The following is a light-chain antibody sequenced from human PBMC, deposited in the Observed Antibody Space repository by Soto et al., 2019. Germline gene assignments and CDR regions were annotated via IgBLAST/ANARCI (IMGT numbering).Light chain of an antibody. Sequence: EIVLIQSPATLSLSVGERATLSCRASQSVGSYLAWYQHKPGQAPKLLISDASNRATGIPARFSGSGSETDFTLTISTLEPEDAAVYYCQQRSNWPSLTFGGGTKVDIK. CDR2: DAS. CDR3: QQRSNWPSLT. J-gene: IGKJ4*01. CDR1: QSVGSY. V-gene: IGKV3-11*01.